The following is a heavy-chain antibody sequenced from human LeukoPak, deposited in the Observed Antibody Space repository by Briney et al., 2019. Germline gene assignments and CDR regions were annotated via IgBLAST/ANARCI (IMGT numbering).Heavy chain of an antibody. D-gene: IGHD3-16*01. Sequence: GGSLRLSCAAPGLTFSSYSMNWVRQAPGKGLEWASSISSSSTYIYYADSVKGRFTISRDNDKNSLYLQMNSLRAEDTALYYCARDASSWGYYYYYYMDVWGKGTTVTVSS. J-gene: IGHJ6*03. CDR2: ISSSSTYI. CDR3: ARDASSWGYYYYYYMDV. V-gene: IGHV3-21*01. CDR1: GLTFSSYS.